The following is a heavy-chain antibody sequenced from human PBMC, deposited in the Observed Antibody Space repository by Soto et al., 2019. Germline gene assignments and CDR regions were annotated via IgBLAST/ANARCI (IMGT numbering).Heavy chain of an antibody. V-gene: IGHV3-23*01. CDR3: ASIGEWYYYGSGSYSPRSLDP. Sequence: PGGSLRLSCASSGFTFSSYAMILVRQAPGKGLEWVSAIICSGGSTYYADSVKGRFTISRDNSKNTLYLQMNSLRAEDTAVYYCASIGEWYYYGSGSYSPRSLDPWGQGTLVTVSS. D-gene: IGHD3-10*01. CDR2: IICSGGST. J-gene: IGHJ5*02. CDR1: GFTFSSYA.